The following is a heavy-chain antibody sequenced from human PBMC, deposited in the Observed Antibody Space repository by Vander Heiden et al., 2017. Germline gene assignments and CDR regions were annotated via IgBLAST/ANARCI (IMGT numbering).Heavy chain of an antibody. CDR3: AKDYYYDSIGWCDP. J-gene: IGHJ5*02. CDR1: GFTFSIHA. D-gene: IGHD3-22*01. CDR2: ISGRGGST. Sequence: EVQLLESGGGLVQPGGSLRLSCAASGFTFSIHAMSWVRQAPGKGLEWVSAISGRGGSTYYADSVKGRFTISRDNSKNTLYLQMNSLRAEDTAVYYCAKDYYYDSIGWCDPWGQGTLVTVSS. V-gene: IGHV3-23*01.